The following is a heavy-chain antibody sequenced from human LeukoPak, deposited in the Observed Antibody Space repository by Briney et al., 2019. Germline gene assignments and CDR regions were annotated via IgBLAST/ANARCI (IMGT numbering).Heavy chain of an antibody. CDR3: AREGYGVSNWFDP. V-gene: IGHV4-30-4*01. CDR2: IYYSGST. D-gene: IGHD4-17*01. Sequence: PSETLSLTCTVSGGSISSGDYYWSWIRQPPGKGLERIGYIYYSGSTYYNPSLKSRVTISVDTSKNQFPLKLSSVTAAETAVYYCAREGYGVSNWFDPWGQGTLVTVSS. CDR1: GGSISSGDYY. J-gene: IGHJ5*02.